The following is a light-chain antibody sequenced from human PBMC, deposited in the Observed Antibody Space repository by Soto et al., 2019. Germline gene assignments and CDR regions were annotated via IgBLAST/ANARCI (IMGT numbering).Light chain of an antibody. J-gene: IGLJ1*01. CDR2: EVS. CDR1: SSDIGAYNS. Sequence: QSVLTQPASVSGSPGQSITISCTGTSSDIGAYNSVSWYQQHPGKSPKLMLYEVSNRPAGVSNRFSASKSGNTASLTISGLQSEDEADYYCSSRTTSNPYVFGTGTTLTVL. CDR3: SSRTTSNPYV. V-gene: IGLV2-14*01.